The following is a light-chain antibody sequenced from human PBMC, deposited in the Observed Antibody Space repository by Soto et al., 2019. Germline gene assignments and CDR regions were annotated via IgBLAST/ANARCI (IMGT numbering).Light chain of an antibody. CDR2: AVS. V-gene: IGLV2-14*01. CDR3: CSLTTRDSHV. J-gene: IGLJ1*01. CDR1: SSDVGAHNL. Sequence: QSVLTQPASVSGSPGQSITISCSGTSSDVGAHNLVSWYQQHPGRAPKLMIYAVSNRPSGVSNRFSGSKSGNTASLTISGLQAEDEADYYCCSLTTRDSHVFGTGTKVTGL.